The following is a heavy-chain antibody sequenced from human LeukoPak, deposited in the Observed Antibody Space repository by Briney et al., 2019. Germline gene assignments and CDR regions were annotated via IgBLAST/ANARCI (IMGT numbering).Heavy chain of an antibody. CDR1: GFTFSSYS. CDR2: IVSSSCYI. CDR3: ARDAFGIAARPVDY. D-gene: IGHD6-6*01. V-gene: IGHV3-21*01. Sequence: GGSLRLSCAASGFTFSSYSMNWVRQAPGKGLEWVSSIVSSSCYIYYADSVKGRFTISRDNAKSSLYLQMNSLRAEDTAVYYCARDAFGIAARPVDYWGQGTLVTVSS. J-gene: IGHJ4*02.